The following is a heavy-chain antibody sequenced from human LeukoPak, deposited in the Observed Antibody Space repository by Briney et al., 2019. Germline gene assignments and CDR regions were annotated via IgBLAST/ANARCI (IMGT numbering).Heavy chain of an antibody. D-gene: IGHD6-19*01. CDR1: GFTFSDYD. Sequence: GGSLRLSCAASGFTFSDYDMHWVRQAPGKGLVWVSRINSDGSSTSYADSVKGRFTISRDNAKNTLYLQMNSLRAEDTAVYYCARDEQWLVSWWFDPWGQGTLVTVSS. V-gene: IGHV3-74*01. J-gene: IGHJ5*02. CDR3: ARDEQWLVSWWFDP. CDR2: INSDGSST.